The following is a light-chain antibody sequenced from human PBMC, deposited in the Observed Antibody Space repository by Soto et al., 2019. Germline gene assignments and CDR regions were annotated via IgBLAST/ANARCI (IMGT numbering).Light chain of an antibody. V-gene: IGLV2-14*03. Sequence: QSALTQPASVSGSPGQSITISCTGTSSDVGGYDFVSWYQQHPGKAPKLMIYDVTNRASGVSSRFSGSKSGSTASLTISGLQAEDEADYYCGSYAPSSAFVVFGGGTKLTVL. CDR1: SSDVGGYDF. J-gene: IGLJ2*01. CDR2: DVT. CDR3: GSYAPSSAFVV.